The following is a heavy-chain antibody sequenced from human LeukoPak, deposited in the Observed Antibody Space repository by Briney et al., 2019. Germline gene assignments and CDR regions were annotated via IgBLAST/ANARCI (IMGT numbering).Heavy chain of an antibody. V-gene: IGHV1-18*01. CDR1: GYTFGTSD. J-gene: IGHJ1*01. Sequence: ASVKVSCKTSGYTFGTSDICWVRQAPGQGLEWMGWIRPDFRMTYYAQKVQGRVAMTADTSTRTAYLELRSLRFDDTAVYYCARDGPLGYFQDWGQGTLVTVSS. CDR3: ARDGPLGYFQD. D-gene: IGHD3-10*01. CDR2: IRPDFRMT.